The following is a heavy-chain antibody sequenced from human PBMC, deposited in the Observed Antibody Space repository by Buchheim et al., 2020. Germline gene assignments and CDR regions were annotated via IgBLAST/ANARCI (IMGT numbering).Heavy chain of an antibody. Sequence: QVQLVGSGGGVVQPGRSLRLSCAASGFTFSSYGMHWVRQAPGKGLEWVAVIWHDGSKKYYADSVKGRFTISRDNSKDKLYLQMNSLRAEDTAVYYCARITMVRGAYDNWGQGTL. J-gene: IGHJ4*02. CDR3: ARITMVRGAYDN. CDR1: GFTFSSYG. D-gene: IGHD3-10*01. V-gene: IGHV3-33*01. CDR2: IWHDGSKK.